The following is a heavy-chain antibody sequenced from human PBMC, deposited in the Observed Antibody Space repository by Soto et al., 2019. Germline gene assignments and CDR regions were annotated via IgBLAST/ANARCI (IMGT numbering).Heavy chain of an antibody. CDR2: IWYDGSNK. CDR1: GFTFSSYG. Sequence: GGSLRLSCAASGFTFSSYGMHWVRQAPGKGLEWVAVIWYDGSNKYYADSVKGRFTISRDNSKNTLYLQMNSLRAEDTAVYYCARDNSITGTTLDYYYGMDVWGQGTTVTVSS. D-gene: IGHD1-20*01. CDR3: ARDNSITGTTLDYYYGMDV. V-gene: IGHV3-33*01. J-gene: IGHJ6*02.